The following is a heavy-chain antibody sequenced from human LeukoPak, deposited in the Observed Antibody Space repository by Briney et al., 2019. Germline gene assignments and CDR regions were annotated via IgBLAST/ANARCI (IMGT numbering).Heavy chain of an antibody. J-gene: IGHJ4*02. CDR3: ASVHYYDSSGYLDY. CDR2: INPNSGGT. V-gene: IGHV1-2*06. Sequence: ASVKVSCEASGYTFTGYYMHWVRQAPGQGLEWMGRINPNSGGTNYAQKFRGRVTMTRDTSISTAYMELSRLRSDDTAVYYCASVHYYDSSGYLDYWGQGTLVTVSS. CDR1: GYTFTGYY. D-gene: IGHD3-22*01.